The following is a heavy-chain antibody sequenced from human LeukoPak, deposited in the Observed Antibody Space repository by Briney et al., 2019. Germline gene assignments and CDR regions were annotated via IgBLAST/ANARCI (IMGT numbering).Heavy chain of an antibody. D-gene: IGHD6-13*01. CDR3: AKDERIWQQLAL. CDR1: GFTFSSYE. Sequence: PGGSLRLSCAASGFTFSSYEMNWVRQAPGKGLEWVSAISGSGGSTYYADSVKGRFTISRDNSKNTLYLQMNSLRAEDTAVYYCAKDERIWQQLALWGQGTLVTVSS. J-gene: IGHJ4*02. CDR2: ISGSGGST. V-gene: IGHV3-23*01.